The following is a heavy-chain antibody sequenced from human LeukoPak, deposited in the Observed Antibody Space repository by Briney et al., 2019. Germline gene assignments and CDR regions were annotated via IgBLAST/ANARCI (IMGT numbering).Heavy chain of an antibody. CDR2: IKHDGST. D-gene: IGHD2-21*01. Sequence: GGSLRLSCAVSGFTFSLSRMHWVRQAPGKGLRWVSVIKHDGSTNYADSAKGRFTISRDNAKNTVYLQMNSLTAEDTAIYYCARDRTYSSDYWGQGTVVTVSS. CDR3: ARDRTYSSDY. J-gene: IGHJ4*02. V-gene: IGHV3-74*01. CDR1: GFTFSLSR.